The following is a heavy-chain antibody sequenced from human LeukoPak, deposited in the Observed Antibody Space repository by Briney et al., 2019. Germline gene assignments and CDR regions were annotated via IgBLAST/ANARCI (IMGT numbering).Heavy chain of an antibody. D-gene: IGHD3-10*01. CDR3: ARGHGVHMDV. CDR2: IYYSGNT. J-gene: IGHJ6*02. Sequence: SETLSLTCTVSGDSISSYYWSWIRQPPGKGLEWIGYIYYSGNTNYNPSLKSRVTISVDTSKNQFSLKLSSVTAADTAVYYCARGHGVHMDVWGQGTTVIVSS. V-gene: IGHV4-59*01. CDR1: GDSISSYY.